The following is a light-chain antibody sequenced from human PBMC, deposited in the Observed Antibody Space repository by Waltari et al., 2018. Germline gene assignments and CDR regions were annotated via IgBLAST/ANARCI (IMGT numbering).Light chain of an antibody. Sequence: DIVMTQSPDSLAVSLGERATINCKSSQSVLYSSNEKNYLAWFQHQPGTPPKLLISWASTRESGVPDRFSGSGSGTDFTLTISSLQAEDVAVYYCQQYYSTPPTFGQGTKVEIK. CDR3: QQYYSTPPT. J-gene: IGKJ1*01. CDR2: WAS. CDR1: QSVLYSSNEKNY. V-gene: IGKV4-1*01.